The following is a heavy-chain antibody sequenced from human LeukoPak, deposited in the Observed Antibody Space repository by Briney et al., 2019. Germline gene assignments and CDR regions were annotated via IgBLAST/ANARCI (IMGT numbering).Heavy chain of an antibody. Sequence: SETLSLTCTVSRGSISSNGYYWGWIRQPPGKGLEWIGSFYYTGSTFYSPSLKSRATISVDTSKNQFSLKLSSVTAADTAVYYCARTPYDLYGMDVWGQGTTVTVSS. CDR1: RGSISSNGYY. D-gene: IGHD3-3*01. J-gene: IGHJ6*02. V-gene: IGHV4-39*07. CDR2: FYYTGST. CDR3: ARTPYDLYGMDV.